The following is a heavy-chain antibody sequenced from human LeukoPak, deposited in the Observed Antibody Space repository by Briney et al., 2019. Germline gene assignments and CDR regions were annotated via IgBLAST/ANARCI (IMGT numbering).Heavy chain of an antibody. CDR1: GFTFSDYY. V-gene: IGHV3-11*04. J-gene: IGHJ6*03. D-gene: IGHD2-8*01. CDR2: ISSSGSTI. Sequence: PGGSLRLSXAASGFTFSDYYMSWIRQAPGKGLEWVSYISSSGSTIYYADSVKGRFTISRDNAKNSLYLQMNSLRAEDTAVYYCARGIRTSFLYYYYYYMDVWGKGTTATVSS. CDR3: ARGIRTSFLYYYYYYMDV.